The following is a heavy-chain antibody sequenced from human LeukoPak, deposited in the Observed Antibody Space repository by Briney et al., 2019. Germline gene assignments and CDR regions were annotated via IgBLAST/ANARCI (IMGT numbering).Heavy chain of an antibody. CDR1: GRTFSDTN. J-gene: IGHJ3*01. D-gene: IGHD4-17*01. V-gene: IGHV3-11*01. Sequence: PGESLRLSCVASGRTFSDTNLAWIRQAPGKGLEWISYIRRVPTDLYYADSVKGRFTITRDNAKNSLYLQMNSLRAEDTANYYCARRARDFGDSHAFDVWGQGTMVTVSS. CDR2: IRRVPTDL. CDR3: ARRARDFGDSHAFDV.